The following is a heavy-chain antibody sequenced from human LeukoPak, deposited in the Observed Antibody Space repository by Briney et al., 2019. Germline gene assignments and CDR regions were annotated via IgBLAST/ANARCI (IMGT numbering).Heavy chain of an antibody. CDR3: ARGWGLQLPQVLSY. CDR2: INPNSGGT. Sequence: ASVKVSFKASGYTFTSYYTHWVRQAPGQGLEWMGWINPNSGGTNYAQKFQGRVTMTRDTSISTAYMELCRLRSDDTTVYYCARGWGLQLPQVLSYWGQGTLVTVSS. V-gene: IGHV1-2*02. D-gene: IGHD2-2*01. CDR1: GYTFTSYY. J-gene: IGHJ4*02.